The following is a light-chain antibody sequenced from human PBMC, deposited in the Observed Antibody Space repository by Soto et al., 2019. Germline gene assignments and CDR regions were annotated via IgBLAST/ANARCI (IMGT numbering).Light chain of an antibody. Sequence: DIQLTQSPSFVSASVGDRVTITCRASQDVGRWLAWYQHRPGEAPKLLIYAASNFLSEDPSFSGSGSGTDFTLTINSLQPEHFGTYYCQQGNTFPVTFGQGTRLEMK. J-gene: IGKJ5*01. CDR2: AAS. V-gene: IGKV1D-12*01. CDR1: QDVGRW. CDR3: QQGNTFPVT.